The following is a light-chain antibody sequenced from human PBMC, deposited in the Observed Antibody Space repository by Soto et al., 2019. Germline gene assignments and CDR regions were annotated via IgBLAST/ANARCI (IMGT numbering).Light chain of an antibody. CDR3: QQYGSSPPIT. CDR1: QSVSSSY. CDR2: GAS. V-gene: IGKV3-20*01. J-gene: IGKJ5*01. Sequence: EILLTQSPGTLSLCPGERATLSCRASQSVSSSYLAWYQQKPGQAPRLLIYGASSRATGIPDRFSGSGSGTDFTLTISRLEPEDFAVYYCQQYGSSPPITFGQGTRLEIK.